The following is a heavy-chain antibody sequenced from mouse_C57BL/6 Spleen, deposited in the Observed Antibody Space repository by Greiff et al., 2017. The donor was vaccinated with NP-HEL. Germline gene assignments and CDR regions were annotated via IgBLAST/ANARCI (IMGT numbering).Heavy chain of an antibody. Sequence: VQGVESGPGLVQPSQSLSITCTVSGFSLTSYGVHWVRQSPGKGLEWLGVIWRGGSTDYNAAFMSRLSITKDNSKSQVFFKMNSLQADDTAIYYCAKGGEPRYFDVWGTGTTVTVSS. CDR3: AKGGEPRYFDV. V-gene: IGHV2-5*01. J-gene: IGHJ1*03. CDR2: IWRGGST. CDR1: GFSLTSYG.